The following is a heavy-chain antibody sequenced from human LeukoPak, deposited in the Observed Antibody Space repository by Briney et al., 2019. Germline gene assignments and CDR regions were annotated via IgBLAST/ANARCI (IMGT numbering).Heavy chain of an antibody. CDR1: GFTVSSKY. V-gene: IGHV3-53*01. J-gene: IGHJ2*01. CDR2: IYTGGST. Sequence: QPGGSLSLSCAASGFTVSSKYMNWVRQPPGKGLEWVSVIYTGGSTFYAHSVKGRFTISRDNSRNTLYLQMSSLRAEDTAVYYCARDMLGFAYFDLWGRGTLVTLSS. D-gene: IGHD3-10*02. CDR3: ARDMLGFAYFDL.